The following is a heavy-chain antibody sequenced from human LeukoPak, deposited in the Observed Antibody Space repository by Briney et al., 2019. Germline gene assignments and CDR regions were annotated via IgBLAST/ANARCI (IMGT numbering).Heavy chain of an antibody. CDR1: GGTFISYA. CDR2: IIPIFGTA. V-gene: IGHV1-69*13. J-gene: IGHJ4*02. CDR3: ARGTTMVRGVFDY. Sequence: ASVKVSCKASGGTFISYAISWVRQAPGQGLEWMGGIIPIFGTANYAQKFQGRVTITADESTSTAYMELSSLRSEDTAVYYCARGTTMVRGVFDYWGQGTLVTVSS. D-gene: IGHD3-10*01.